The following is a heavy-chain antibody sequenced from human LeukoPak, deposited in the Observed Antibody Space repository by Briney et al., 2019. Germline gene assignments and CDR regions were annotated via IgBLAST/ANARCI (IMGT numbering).Heavy chain of an antibody. J-gene: IGHJ4*02. Sequence: SETLSLTCAVYGGSFSGYYWSWIRQPPGKGLEWIGEINHSGSTNYNPSLKSRVTISVDTSKNHFSLKLRSVSAADTAIYYCATSEGGGFFDYWGQGTPVTVSS. V-gene: IGHV4-34*01. CDR3: ATSEGGGFFDY. CDR2: INHSGST. CDR1: GGSFSGYY. D-gene: IGHD4-23*01.